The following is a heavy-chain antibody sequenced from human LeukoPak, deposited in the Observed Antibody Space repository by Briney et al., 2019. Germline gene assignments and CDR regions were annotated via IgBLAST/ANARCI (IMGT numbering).Heavy chain of an antibody. Sequence: SQTLSLTCAISGNSVSSDSAAWTWIRQSPSRGLEWLGRTYFWSTLHNDYAVSVKSRIRINADTSKNQFSLHLDSVTPEETNVYICARDSISFGVVIAFFDFWGHGTLVTVSS. CDR3: ARDSISFGVVIAFFDF. CDR2: TYFWSTLHN. V-gene: IGHV6-1*01. D-gene: IGHD3-3*01. J-gene: IGHJ4*01. CDR1: GNSVSSDSAA.